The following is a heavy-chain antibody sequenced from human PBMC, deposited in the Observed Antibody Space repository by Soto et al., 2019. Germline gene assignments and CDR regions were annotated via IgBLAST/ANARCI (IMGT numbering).Heavy chain of an antibody. D-gene: IGHD5-18*01. CDR1: GGSFSGYY. Sequence: PSETVSLTCAVCGGSFSGYYWTWIRQPPGKGLEWIGEIKHSGSTNCNPSLKSRVTISVYTSKNQFSLKLSSVTAADTAVYYCARASNHRGYSYGRDNWEQGTMVTVSS. J-gene: IGHJ4*01. CDR3: ARASNHRGYSYGRDN. CDR2: IKHSGST. V-gene: IGHV4-34*01.